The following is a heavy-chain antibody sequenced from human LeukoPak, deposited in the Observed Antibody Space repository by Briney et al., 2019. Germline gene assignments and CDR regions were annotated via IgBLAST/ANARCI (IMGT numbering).Heavy chain of an antibody. CDR2: ISGSGGST. Sequence: GGSLRLSCAASGFTFSSYAMSWVRQAPGKGPEWVSAISGSGGSTYYADSVKGRFTISRDNSKNTLYLQMNSLRAEDTAVYYCAKCSYGFSDPNFDYWGQGTLVTVSS. CDR3: AKCSYGFSDPNFDY. J-gene: IGHJ4*02. V-gene: IGHV3-23*01. CDR1: GFTFSSYA. D-gene: IGHD5-18*01.